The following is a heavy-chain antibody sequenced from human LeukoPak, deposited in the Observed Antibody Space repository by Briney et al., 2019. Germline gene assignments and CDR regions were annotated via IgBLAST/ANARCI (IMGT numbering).Heavy chain of an antibody. V-gene: IGHV3-30*02. CDR2: IRYDGSNK. CDR3: CVGYPDY. Sequence: GGSLRLSCAASGFTFSSYGMHWVRQAPGKGLEWVAFIRYDGSNKYYADSVKGRFTISRDNSKNTLYLQMNSLRVEGTAVYYCCVGYPDYWGQGTLVTVSS. J-gene: IGHJ4*02. D-gene: IGHD1-26*01. CDR1: GFTFSSYG.